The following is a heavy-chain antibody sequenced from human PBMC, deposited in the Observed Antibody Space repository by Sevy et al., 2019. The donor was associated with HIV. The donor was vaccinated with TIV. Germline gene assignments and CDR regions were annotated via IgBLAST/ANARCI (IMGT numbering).Heavy chain of an antibody. V-gene: IGHV3-9*01. J-gene: IGHJ6*02. CDR1: GFTFDDYA. D-gene: IGHD6-13*01. CDR3: AKDKVHEQPNYYYYGMDV. Sequence: GGSLRLSCAASGFTFDDYAMHWVRQAPGKGLEWVSGISWNSGSIGYADSVKGRFTISRDNAKNSLYLQMNSLRAEDTALHYCAKDKVHEQPNYYYYGMDVWGQGTTVTVSS. CDR2: ISWNSGSI.